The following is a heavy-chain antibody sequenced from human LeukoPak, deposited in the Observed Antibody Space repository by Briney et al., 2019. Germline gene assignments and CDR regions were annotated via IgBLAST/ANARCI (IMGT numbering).Heavy chain of an antibody. CDR2: INHSGST. V-gene: IGHV4-34*01. CDR3: AATRDIAVAGTTFDY. D-gene: IGHD6-19*01. Sequence: SETLSLTCAVYGGSFSGYYWSWIRQPPGKGLEWIGEINHSGSTNYNPSLKSRVTISVDTSKNQFSLKLSSVTAADTAVYYCAATRDIAVAGTTFDYWGQGTLVTVSS. J-gene: IGHJ4*02. CDR1: GGSFSGYY.